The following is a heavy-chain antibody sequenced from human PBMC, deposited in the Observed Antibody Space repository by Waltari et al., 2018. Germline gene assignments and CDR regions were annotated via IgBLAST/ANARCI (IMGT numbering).Heavy chain of an antibody. CDR2: IDPGDGST. Sequence: QVQLVQSGAEVKKPGASVKVSCEASGYTFTSYYLHWVRQAPGQGLEWMGVIDPGDGSTSYAQKFQGRVTMTRDTSTSTVYMEMSSLRSEDTAVYYCARRKGYFDSWGQGTLVTVSS. J-gene: IGHJ4*02. V-gene: IGHV1-46*01. CDR1: GYTFTSYY. CDR3: ARRKGYFDS.